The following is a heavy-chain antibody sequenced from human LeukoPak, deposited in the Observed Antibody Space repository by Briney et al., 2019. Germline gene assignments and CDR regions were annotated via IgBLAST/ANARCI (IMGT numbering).Heavy chain of an antibody. J-gene: IGHJ6*03. CDR2: IYYSGST. CDR3: ARDRVPIVVPAAIGYYYMDV. CDR1: GGSISSYY. Sequence: SETLSLTCTVSGGSISSYYWSWIRQPPGKGLEWIGYIYYSGSTNYNPSLKSRVTISVDTSKNQFSLKLSSVTAADTAVYYCARDRVPIVVPAAIGYYYMDVWGKGTTVTVSS. D-gene: IGHD2-2*01. V-gene: IGHV4-59*01.